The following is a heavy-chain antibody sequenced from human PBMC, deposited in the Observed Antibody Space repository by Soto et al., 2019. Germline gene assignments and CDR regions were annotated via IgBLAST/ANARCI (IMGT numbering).Heavy chain of an antibody. J-gene: IGHJ4*02. CDR2: IYYSGST. V-gene: IGHV4-39*01. CDR1: GGSISSNNYY. CDR3: ARRGSGSYSDY. D-gene: IGHD1-26*01. Sequence: QLQLQESGPGLVKPSETLSLTCTVSGGSISSNNYYWGWIRQPPGKGLEWIGSIYYSGSTYYNPSLKTRVTISVYTSKNQFSLRLSSVTAADTAVYYCARRGSGSYSDYWGQGTLVTVSS.